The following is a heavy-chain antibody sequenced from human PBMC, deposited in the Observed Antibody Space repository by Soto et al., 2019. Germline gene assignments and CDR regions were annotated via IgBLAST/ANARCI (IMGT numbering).Heavy chain of an antibody. D-gene: IGHD3-16*01. CDR2: GYYSGST. CDR1: GGSVSNSIYY. V-gene: IGHV4-39*01. Sequence: QLQLQESGPGLVKPSETLSLTCTVSGGSVSNSIYYWGWIRQPPGKGLEWIGSGYYSGSTFHNPSLKSRVTISVDTSKNQFSLKLRSVTAADTAVYFCATEETGPFGGAQVYWGLGTQVTVSS. CDR3: ATEETGPFGGAQVY. J-gene: IGHJ4*01.